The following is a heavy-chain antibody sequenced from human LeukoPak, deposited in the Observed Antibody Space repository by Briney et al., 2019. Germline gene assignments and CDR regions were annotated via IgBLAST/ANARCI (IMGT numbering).Heavy chain of an antibody. CDR1: GGSISSYY. CDR2: IYYSGST. Sequence: SETLSLTCTVSGGSISSYYWSWIRQPPGKGLEWIGYIYYSGSTNYNPSLKSRVTISVDTSTNQFSLTLSSVTAADTAVYYCARAGRSSGWYGRDYFDYWGQGTLVTVSS. V-gene: IGHV4-59*01. D-gene: IGHD6-19*01. CDR3: ARAGRSSGWYGRDYFDY. J-gene: IGHJ4*02.